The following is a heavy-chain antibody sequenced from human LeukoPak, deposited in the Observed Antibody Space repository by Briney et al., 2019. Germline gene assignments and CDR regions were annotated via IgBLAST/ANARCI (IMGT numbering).Heavy chain of an antibody. CDR2: INHGGSA. D-gene: IGHD5-18*01. CDR1: GGSFSGYY. V-gene: IGHV4-34*01. CDR3: ARDVPTVQLWRTDAFDI. Sequence: SETLSLTCAVYGGSFSGYYWSWIRQPPGKGLEWIGEINHGGSANYNPSLNSRVTISVDTSKNQFSLKLTSVTAADTAVYYCARDVPTVQLWRTDAFDIWGQGTMVTVSS. J-gene: IGHJ3*02.